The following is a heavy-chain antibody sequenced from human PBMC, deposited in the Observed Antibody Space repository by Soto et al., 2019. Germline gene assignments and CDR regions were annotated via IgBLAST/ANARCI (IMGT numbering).Heavy chain of an antibody. D-gene: IGHD6-13*01. V-gene: IGHV3-30-3*01. CDR3: ARGKGVGAAAFES. J-gene: IGHJ4*02. CDR1: GFTFSDSP. Sequence: VHLAESGGGVVQPGRSLTLSCAASGFTFSDSPMHWVRQAPGKGLEWVALISYNGANRYLADSVKGRFTVSRDNSRNTLYLQMGSLRAEDTAMYFCARGKGVGAAAFESWGQGTLVTVSS. CDR2: ISYNGANR.